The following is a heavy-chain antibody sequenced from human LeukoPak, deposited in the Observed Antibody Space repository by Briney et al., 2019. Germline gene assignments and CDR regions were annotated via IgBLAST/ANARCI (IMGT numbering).Heavy chain of an antibody. CDR1: GGTFSSYA. Sequence: ASVKVSSKASGGTFSSYAIRWVRRAPGQALEWLGRIIPILGIANYAQKFQVRVRVTADTSTSTAYMELRSVRSDDTAVYYCARAGLDFWSGRYYYYGRDVWGQGTTVTVSS. CDR2: IIPILGIA. J-gene: IGHJ6*02. V-gene: IGHV1-69*04. CDR3: ARAGLDFWSGRYYYYGRDV. D-gene: IGHD3-3*01.